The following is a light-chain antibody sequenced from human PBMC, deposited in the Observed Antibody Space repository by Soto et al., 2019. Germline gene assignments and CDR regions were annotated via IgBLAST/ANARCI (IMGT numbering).Light chain of an antibody. CDR3: QQYCRSPWT. CDR1: QSVTSGF. J-gene: IGKJ1*01. Sequence: EIVLTQSPGTLSLSPGERATLSCRASQSVTSGFLAWYQQKPGQTPRLLIYGASSRATGIPDRFSGSGSGTDFTLTISRLEPEDFAVYFCQQYCRSPWTFGRGTKVEVK. CDR2: GAS. V-gene: IGKV3-20*01.